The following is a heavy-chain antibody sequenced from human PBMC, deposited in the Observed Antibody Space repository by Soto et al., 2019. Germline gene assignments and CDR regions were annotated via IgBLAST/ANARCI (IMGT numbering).Heavy chain of an antibody. CDR3: ARDRDTAMVTDYYYGMDV. Sequence: ASVKVSCKASGYTFTSYYMHWVRQAPGQGLEWMGIINPSGGSTSYAQKFQGRVTMTRDTSTSTVYMELSSLRSEDTAVYYCARDRDTAMVTDYYYGMDVWGQGTKVTVSS. CDR2: INPSGGST. J-gene: IGHJ6*02. V-gene: IGHV1-46*01. CDR1: GYTFTSYY. D-gene: IGHD5-18*01.